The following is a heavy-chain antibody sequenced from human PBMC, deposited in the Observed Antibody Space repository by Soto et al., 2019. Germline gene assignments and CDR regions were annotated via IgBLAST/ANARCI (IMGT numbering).Heavy chain of an antibody. J-gene: IGHJ4*02. CDR3: AKDAPYYYDSSGYYGPFDY. D-gene: IGHD3-22*01. CDR2: ISYDGSNK. Sequence: GGSLRLSCAAFGFTFSSYGIHWVRQAPGKGLEWVALISYDGSNKYYADSVKGRFTISRDNSKNTLYLQMNSLRAEDTAMYYCAKDAPYYYDSSGYYGPFDYWGQGTLVTVSS. V-gene: IGHV3-30*18. CDR1: GFTFSSYG.